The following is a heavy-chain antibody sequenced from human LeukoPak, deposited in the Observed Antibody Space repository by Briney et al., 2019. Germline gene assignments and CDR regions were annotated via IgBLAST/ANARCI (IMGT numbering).Heavy chain of an antibody. D-gene: IGHD6-13*01. CDR1: GGSISSGSYY. V-gene: IGHV4-61*02. J-gene: IGHJ6*02. Sequence: SETLSLTCTVSGGSISSGSYYWSCIRQPGGKGLEWIGRIYTSGSTNYNPSLKSRVTISVDTSKNQFSLKLSSVTAADTAVYYCASSGPYSSSWYNYYYGMDVWGQGTTVTVSS. CDR3: ASSGPYSSSWYNYYYGMDV. CDR2: IYTSGST.